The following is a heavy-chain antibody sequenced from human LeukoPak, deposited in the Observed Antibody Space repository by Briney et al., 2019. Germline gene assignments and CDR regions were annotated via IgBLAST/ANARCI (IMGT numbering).Heavy chain of an antibody. Sequence: ASVKVSCKASGGTFSSYAISWVRQAPGQGLEWMGGIIPIFGTANYAQEFQGRVTITTDESTSTAYMKLSSLRSEDTAVYYCARSQIVVVPAAPGGDAFDIWGQGTMVTVSS. D-gene: IGHD2-2*01. CDR3: ARSQIVVVPAAPGGDAFDI. J-gene: IGHJ3*02. CDR1: GGTFSSYA. V-gene: IGHV1-69*05. CDR2: IIPIFGTA.